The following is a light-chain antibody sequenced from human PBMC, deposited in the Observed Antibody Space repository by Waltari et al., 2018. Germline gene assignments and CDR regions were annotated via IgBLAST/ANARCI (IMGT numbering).Light chain of an antibody. CDR3: CSYAGRYVV. V-gene: IGLV2-11*01. Sequence: QSALTQPPSVSGSPGQSVTISCTGTSSDVCRNNQVSWYQHYPGKAPILMLFDATERASGAPALFFGSKSGSTASLTISGLQTDDEADYCCCSYAGRYVVFGGGTKVTVL. CDR1: SSDVCRNNQ. J-gene: IGLJ2*01. CDR2: DAT.